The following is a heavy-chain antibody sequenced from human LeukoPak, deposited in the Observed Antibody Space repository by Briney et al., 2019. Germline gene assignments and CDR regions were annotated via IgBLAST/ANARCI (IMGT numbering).Heavy chain of an antibody. D-gene: IGHD5-12*01. CDR1: RFTFSSYE. J-gene: IGHJ4*01. CDR2: ISSSGGAI. Sequence: GGSLCPSRVVSRFTFSSYEMHWVRQAPGKGLEWVSCISSSGGAIYYADSVRGRFTISRDNAKNSLYLQMNSLRAEDTAAYYCASGYTYGGDYWGE. V-gene: IGHV3-48*03. CDR3: ASGYTYGGDY.